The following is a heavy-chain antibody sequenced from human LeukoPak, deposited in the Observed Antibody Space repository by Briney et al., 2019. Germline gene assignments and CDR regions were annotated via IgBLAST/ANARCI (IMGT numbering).Heavy chain of an antibody. Sequence: SQTLSLTCAISGDSVSSNSASWNWLRQSPSRGLEWLGKTYYRSKWYNEYAESVKSRITINPDTSKNQLSLQLNSVTPEDTAVYYCARLVGYGQVDYWGQGTLVIVSS. D-gene: IGHD6-13*01. CDR2: TYYRSKWYN. V-gene: IGHV6-1*01. CDR3: ARLVGYGQVDY. J-gene: IGHJ4*02. CDR1: GDSVSSNSAS.